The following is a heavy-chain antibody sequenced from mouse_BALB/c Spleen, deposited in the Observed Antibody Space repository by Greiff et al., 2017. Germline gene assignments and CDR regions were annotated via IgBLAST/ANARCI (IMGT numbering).Heavy chain of an antibody. Sequence: VQLKESGPELVKPGASVKMSCKASGYTFTSYVMHWVKQKPGQGLEWIGYINPYNDGTKYNEKFKGKATLTSDKSSSTAYMELSSLTSEDSAVYYCARLGFTTATWFAYWGQGTLVTVSA. CDR1: GYTFTSYV. D-gene: IGHD1-2*01. J-gene: IGHJ3*01. CDR2: INPYNDGT. V-gene: IGHV1-14*01. CDR3: ARLGFTTATWFAY.